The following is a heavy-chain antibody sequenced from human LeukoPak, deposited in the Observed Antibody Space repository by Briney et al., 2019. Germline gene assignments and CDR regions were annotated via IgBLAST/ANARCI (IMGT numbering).Heavy chain of an antibody. J-gene: IGHJ4*02. CDR3: AVEVPYCSGSCYLGATY. CDR1: DGSISSSDYY. Sequence: PSQTLSLTCTVSDGSISSSDYYWSWIRQPPGTGLEWIGEINHSGSTNYNPSLKSRVTISVDTSKNQFSLKLSSVTAADTAVYYCAVEVPYCSGSCYLGATYWGQGTLVTVSS. CDR2: INHSGST. D-gene: IGHD2-15*01. V-gene: IGHV4-30-4*08.